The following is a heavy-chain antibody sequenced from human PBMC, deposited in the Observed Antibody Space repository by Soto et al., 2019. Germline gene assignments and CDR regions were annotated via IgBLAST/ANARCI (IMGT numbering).Heavy chain of an antibody. V-gene: IGHV3-21*01. Sequence: GGSLRLSCAASGFTFSSYSMNWVRQAPGKGLEWVSSISSSSGYIYYADSVKGRFTISRDNAKNSLYLQMNSLRAEDTAVYYCARVLSDYWGQGTLVTVSS. CDR3: ARVLSDY. J-gene: IGHJ4*02. CDR2: ISSSSGYI. CDR1: GFTFSSYS.